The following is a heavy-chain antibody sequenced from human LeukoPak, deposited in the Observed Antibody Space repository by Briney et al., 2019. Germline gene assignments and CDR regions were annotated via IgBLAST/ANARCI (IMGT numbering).Heavy chain of an antibody. J-gene: IGHJ4*02. CDR2: ISTSGTTI. V-gene: IGHV3-48*03. Sequence: GGSLRLPCAASGFSFSSHEMNWVRQAPGKGLEWLSSISTSGTTIYYADSVKGRFTISRDNAKNSLYLHMNRLSAEDTAVYYCARESGIAAVTFDHWGQGTLVSVSS. CDR1: GFSFSSHE. CDR3: ARESGIAAVTFDH. D-gene: IGHD6-13*01.